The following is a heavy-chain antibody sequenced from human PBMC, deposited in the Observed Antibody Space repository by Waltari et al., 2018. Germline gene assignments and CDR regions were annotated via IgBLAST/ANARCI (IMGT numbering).Heavy chain of an antibody. D-gene: IGHD3-22*01. Sequence: QVQLQESGPGLVKPSETLSLTCAVSGYSISSGYYWGWIRQPPGKGLEWIGSIYHSGSTYYNPSLKSRVTISVDTSKNQFSLKLSSVTAADTAVYYCASPRGSSGYYYGTYAFDIWGQGTMVTVSS. J-gene: IGHJ3*02. CDR1: GYSISSGYY. CDR2: IYHSGST. CDR3: ASPRGSSGYYYGTYAFDI. V-gene: IGHV4-38-2*01.